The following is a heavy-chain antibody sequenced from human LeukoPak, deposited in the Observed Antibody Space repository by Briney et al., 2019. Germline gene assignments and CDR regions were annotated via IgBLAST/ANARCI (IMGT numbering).Heavy chain of an antibody. CDR3: ARVQGYCTDGRCLF. J-gene: IGHJ4*02. Sequence: GSVSVSCKASGYTFTGYHIYWVRQAPGQGVEWMGWINPNNGDTKYAQKFNGRVTITRDTSISTAYMEMSRLRSDDTAVYYCARVQGYCTDGRCLFWGQGTLVTVSS. CDR2: INPNNGDT. CDR1: GYTFTGYH. D-gene: IGHD2-8*01. V-gene: IGHV1-2*02.